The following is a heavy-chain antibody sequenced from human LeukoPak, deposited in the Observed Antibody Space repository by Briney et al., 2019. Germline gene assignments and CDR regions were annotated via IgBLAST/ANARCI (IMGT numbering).Heavy chain of an antibody. J-gene: IGHJ3*02. D-gene: IGHD4-17*01. CDR3: AKNYGDYVSGAFDI. V-gene: IGHV3-23*01. CDR2: ISGGGGST. CDR1: GFNFSSYG. Sequence: GGSLRLSCAASGFNFSSYGMTWVRQAPGKGLECVSAISGGGGSTNYAESVKGRFTITRDNSKNTLSVQMDSLRAEDTAVYYCAKNYGDYVSGAFDIWGQGTMVTVSS.